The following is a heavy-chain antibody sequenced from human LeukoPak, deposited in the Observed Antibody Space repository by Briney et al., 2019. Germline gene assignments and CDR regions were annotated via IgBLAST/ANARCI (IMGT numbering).Heavy chain of an antibody. V-gene: IGHV3-9*01. D-gene: IGHD2-2*02. CDR3: AKGYCSSTSCYIDY. CDR1: GFTFDDYA. Sequence: GGSLRLSCAASGFTFDDYAMHWVRQAPGKGLEWVSGISWNSGSIGYADSVKGRFTISRDNAKNSLYLQMNSLRAEDTALYYCAKGYCSSTSCYIDYWGQGTLVTVSS. J-gene: IGHJ4*02. CDR2: ISWNSGSI.